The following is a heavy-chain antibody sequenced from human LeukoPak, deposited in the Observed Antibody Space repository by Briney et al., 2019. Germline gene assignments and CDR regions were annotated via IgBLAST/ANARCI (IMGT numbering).Heavy chain of an antibody. CDR3: AKGSSGRSLDY. D-gene: IGHD6-19*01. V-gene: IGHV3-23*01. CDR2: ISGSGGST. CDR1: GFTFSSHA. J-gene: IGHJ4*02. Sequence: TGGSLRLSCAASGFTFSSHAMSWARQAPGKGLEWVSAISGSGGSTYYADSVKGRFTISRDKSKNPLYLQMNSLRAEDTAVYYCAKGSSGRSLDYWGQGTLVTVSS.